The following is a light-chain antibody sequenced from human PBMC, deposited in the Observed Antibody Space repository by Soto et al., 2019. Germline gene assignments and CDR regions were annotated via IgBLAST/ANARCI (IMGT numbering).Light chain of an antibody. Sequence: QSALTQPASVSGSPGQSITVSCTGSSSDFGDDKYVSWYQQQPGKGPNLLIYGVNSRPSGISNRFSGSKSGNTASLTISGLKVGDGAKYSGGPFTTRRIGGFGGGTKLIVL. V-gene: IGLV2-14*01. CDR3: GPFTTRRIGG. CDR1: SSDFGDDKY. CDR2: GVN. J-gene: IGLJ3*02.